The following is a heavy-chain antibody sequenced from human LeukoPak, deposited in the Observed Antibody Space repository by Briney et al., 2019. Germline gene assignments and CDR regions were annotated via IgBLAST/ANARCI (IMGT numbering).Heavy chain of an antibody. Sequence: PGGSLRLSCAASGFTFSTYAMNWVRQTPGKGLEWVAIISYDGSNRYYADSVKGRFTVSRDNSKNTLYLQMNSLRAEDTAVYYCARRTVTTIADYWGQGTLVTVSS. D-gene: IGHD4-17*01. J-gene: IGHJ4*02. CDR3: ARRTVTTIADY. CDR2: ISYDGSNR. CDR1: GFTFSTYA. V-gene: IGHV3-30-3*01.